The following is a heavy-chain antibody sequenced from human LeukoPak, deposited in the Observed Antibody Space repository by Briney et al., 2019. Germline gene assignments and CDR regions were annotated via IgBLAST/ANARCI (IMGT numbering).Heavy chain of an antibody. Sequence: SETLSLTCTVSGGSISSGGYYWSWIRQPPGKGLEWIGYIYYSGSTNYNPSLKSRVTISVDTSKNQFSLKLSSVTAADTAVYYCARAATVVTQRYYWYFDLWGRGTLVTVSS. CDR2: IYYSGST. CDR3: ARAATVVTQRYYWYFDL. D-gene: IGHD4-23*01. J-gene: IGHJ2*01. CDR1: GGSISSGGYY. V-gene: IGHV4-61*08.